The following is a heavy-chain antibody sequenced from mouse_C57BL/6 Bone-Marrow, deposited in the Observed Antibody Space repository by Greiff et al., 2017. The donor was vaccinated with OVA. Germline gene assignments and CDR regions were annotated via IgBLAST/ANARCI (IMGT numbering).Heavy chain of an antibody. V-gene: IGHV1-55*01. D-gene: IGHD1-1*01. Sequence: QVQLQQPGAELVKPGASVKLSCKASGYTFTSYCITWVKQRSGQGREWIGDFYPGSGSTNYNERFKSKATLTVDTSSSAAYVQRRCLTSEDSAVYDCARGCSYGSSYGAYGGRGHGVTVSA. CDR2: FYPGSGST. CDR1: GYTFTSYC. CDR3: ARGCSYGSSYGAY. J-gene: IGHJ3*01.